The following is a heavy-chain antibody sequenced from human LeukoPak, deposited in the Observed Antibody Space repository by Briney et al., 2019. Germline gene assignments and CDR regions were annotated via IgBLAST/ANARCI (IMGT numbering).Heavy chain of an antibody. Sequence: SETLSLTCAVYGGSFSGYYWDWIRQPPGKGLEWIGSIYYSGSTYYNPSLKSRVTISVDTSKNQFSLKLSSVTAADTAVYYCAANPRGSSHNWFDPWGQGTLVTVSS. CDR1: GGSFSGYY. D-gene: IGHD6-13*01. CDR3: AANPRGSSHNWFDP. CDR2: IYYSGST. J-gene: IGHJ5*02. V-gene: IGHV4-39*01.